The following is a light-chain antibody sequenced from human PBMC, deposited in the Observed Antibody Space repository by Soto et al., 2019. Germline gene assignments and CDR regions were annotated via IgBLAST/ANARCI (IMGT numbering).Light chain of an antibody. V-gene: IGLV2-14*01. J-gene: IGLJ3*02. CDR3: SSYSSSSPWV. CDR1: SRDIGGYNY. CDR2: EVT. Sequence: QSALTQPASVSGSPGQSITISCTGTSRDIGGYNYVSWYQQHPGKAPKLLIYEVTNRPSGISIRFSASKSGSAASLTISGLQAEDEADYYCSSYSSSSPWVFGGGTKVTVL.